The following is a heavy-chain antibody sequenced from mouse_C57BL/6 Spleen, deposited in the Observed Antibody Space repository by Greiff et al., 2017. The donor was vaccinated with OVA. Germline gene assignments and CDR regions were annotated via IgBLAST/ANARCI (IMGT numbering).Heavy chain of an antibody. D-gene: IGHD1-1*01. Sequence: VQLQQSGAELVKPGASVKLSCTASGFNIKDYYMHWVKQRTEQGLEWIGRIDPEDGETKYAPEFQGKATITADTSSNTAYLQLSSLTSEDTAVYYCASRGGVTTVNFDYWGQGTTLTVSS. CDR2: IDPEDGET. V-gene: IGHV14-2*01. J-gene: IGHJ2*01. CDR3: ASRGGVTTVNFDY. CDR1: GFNIKDYY.